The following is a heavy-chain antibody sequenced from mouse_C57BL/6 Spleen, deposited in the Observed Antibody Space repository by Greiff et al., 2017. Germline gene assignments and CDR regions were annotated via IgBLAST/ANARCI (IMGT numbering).Heavy chain of an antibody. CDR2: IDPEDGDT. D-gene: IGHD1-1*01. V-gene: IGHV14-1*01. J-gene: IGHJ2*01. CDR1: GFNIKDYY. CDR3: TRGDYGKGYYFDY. Sequence: VQLQQSGAELVRPGASVKLSCTASGFNIKDYYMHWVKQRPEQGLEWIGRIDPEDGDTEYAPKFQGKATMTADTSSNTAYLQLSSLTSEDTAVYYWTRGDYGKGYYFDYWGQGTTLTVSS.